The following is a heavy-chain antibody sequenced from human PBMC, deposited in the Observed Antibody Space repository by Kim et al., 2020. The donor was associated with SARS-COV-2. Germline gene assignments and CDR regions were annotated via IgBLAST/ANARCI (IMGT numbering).Heavy chain of an antibody. CDR2: INRDGTMT. D-gene: IGHD2-21*01. CDR1: GFTFSSYC. J-gene: IGHJ4*02. Sequence: GGSLRLSCAGSGFTFSSYCMGWVRQAPGEGLQWVANINRDGTMTDYADSVKGRLSLSRDNAENAMYLQMNSLRAEDTAVYYCGRGRACGGFDLDSWGQGTLVTVSS. V-gene: IGHV3-7*03. CDR3: GRGRACGGFDLDS.